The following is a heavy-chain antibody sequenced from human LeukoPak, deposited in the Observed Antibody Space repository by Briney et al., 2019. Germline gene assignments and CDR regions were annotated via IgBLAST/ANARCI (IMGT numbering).Heavy chain of an antibody. CDR3: ARELIYCSGGSCHTSAFDY. CDR2: ISSSSSYI. D-gene: IGHD2-15*01. Sequence: GGSLRLSCAASGFTFSSYSMNWVRQAPGKGLEWVSSISSSSSYIYYADSVKGRFTISRDNAKNSLYLQMNSLRAEDTAVYYCARELIYCSGGSCHTSAFDYWGQGTLVTVSS. J-gene: IGHJ4*02. CDR1: GFTFSSYS. V-gene: IGHV3-21*01.